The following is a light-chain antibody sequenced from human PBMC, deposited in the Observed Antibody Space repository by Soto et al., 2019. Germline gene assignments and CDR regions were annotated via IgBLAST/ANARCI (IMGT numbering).Light chain of an antibody. Sequence: DIQMTQSPSTLSASVGARVTITCRASQSVRSWLAWYQQKPGRAPKFLIYDASSLESGVPSRSSGSGSGTEFTLTISNLQPDDFATSYCQQYDNYPLTFGGGTKVEI. CDR3: QQYDNYPLT. CDR1: QSVRSW. J-gene: IGKJ4*01. V-gene: IGKV1-5*01. CDR2: DAS.